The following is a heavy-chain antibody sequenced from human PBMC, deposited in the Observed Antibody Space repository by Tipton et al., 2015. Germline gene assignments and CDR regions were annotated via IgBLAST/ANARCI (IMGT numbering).Heavy chain of an antibody. CDR1: GVSISGANW. CDR3: VRARGRHGGLFDS. Sequence: TLSLTCTVSGVSISGANWWSWVRQPPGKGLEWIGSISHSGNTYYNPSLKSRVTISVDTSKTQFSLKVSSVTAADTAMYYCVRARGRHGGLFDSWGQGTLVTVSS. D-gene: IGHD4-23*01. J-gene: IGHJ4*02. CDR2: ISHSGNT. V-gene: IGHV4-38-2*02.